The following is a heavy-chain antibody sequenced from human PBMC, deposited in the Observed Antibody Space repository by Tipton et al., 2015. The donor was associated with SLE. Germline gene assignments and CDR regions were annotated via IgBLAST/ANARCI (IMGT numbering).Heavy chain of an antibody. V-gene: IGHV4-59*01. CDR2: IYYTGST. D-gene: IGHD2-21*01. CDR1: GGSISTYY. Sequence: TLSLTCTVSGGSISTYYWSWIRQPPGKGLEWIGYIYYTGSTNYNPSLKSRVTISVDTAKNQFSLTLSSVTAADTAVYYCARDLIGESYSVADAFDIWGQGTMVTVSS. CDR3: ARDLIGESYSVADAFDI. J-gene: IGHJ3*02.